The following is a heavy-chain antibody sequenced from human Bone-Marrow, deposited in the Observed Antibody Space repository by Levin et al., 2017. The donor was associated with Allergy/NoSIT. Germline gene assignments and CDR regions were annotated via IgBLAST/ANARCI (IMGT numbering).Heavy chain of an antibody. V-gene: IGHV3-23*01. CDR1: GLTFSTHA. Sequence: PGGSLRLSCAASGLTFSTHAMSWVRQAPGKGLEWVSSVDNSGFNTFHADSVKGRFTISRDNSKNTLYLQMNSLRVEDTAVYFCAKLSAYGTDFWGPGTMVTVSS. J-gene: IGHJ3*01. CDR3: AKLSAYGTDF. D-gene: IGHD5-12*01. CDR2: VDNSGFNT.